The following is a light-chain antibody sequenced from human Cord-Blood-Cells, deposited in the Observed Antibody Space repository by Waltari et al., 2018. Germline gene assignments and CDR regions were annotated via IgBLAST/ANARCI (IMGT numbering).Light chain of an antibody. CDR2: EVS. CDR1: SSDVGSYNR. V-gene: IGLV2-18*02. Sequence: QSALTQPPSVSGSPGQSVTISCTGTSSDVGSYNRVSWYQEPPGTDPKLMIYEVSNRPSGVPDRFSGSKSGNTASLTIAGLQAEDEADYYFSSYTSSSTPYVFGTGTKVTVL. CDR3: SSYTSSSTPYV. J-gene: IGLJ1*01.